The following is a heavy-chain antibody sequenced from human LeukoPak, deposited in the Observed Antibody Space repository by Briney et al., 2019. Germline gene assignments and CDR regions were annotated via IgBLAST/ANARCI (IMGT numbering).Heavy chain of an antibody. CDR2: INHSGST. J-gene: IGHJ4*02. V-gene: IGHV4-34*01. CDR1: GGSFSGYY. CDR3: QSRSGDY. Sequence: SETLSLTCAVYGGSFSGYYCSWIRQPPGKGLEWIGEINHSGSTNYNPSLKSRVTISVDTSKNQFSLKLSSVTAADTAVYYCQSRSGDYWGQGTLVTVSS. D-gene: IGHD1-1*01.